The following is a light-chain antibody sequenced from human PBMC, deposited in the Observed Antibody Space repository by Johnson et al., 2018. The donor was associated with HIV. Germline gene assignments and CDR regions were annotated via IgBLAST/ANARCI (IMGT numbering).Light chain of an antibody. Sequence: QSVLTQPPSVSAAPGQKVTISCSGSSSNIGNNYVSWYQQLPGTAPKLLIYDNNKRPSGIPDRFSASMSGTSATLDITGLQTGDEGGYYCGAWDSSLGAHYVFGTGTKVTV. J-gene: IGLJ1*01. CDR1: SSNIGNNY. CDR2: DNN. V-gene: IGLV1-51*01. CDR3: GAWDSSLGAHYV.